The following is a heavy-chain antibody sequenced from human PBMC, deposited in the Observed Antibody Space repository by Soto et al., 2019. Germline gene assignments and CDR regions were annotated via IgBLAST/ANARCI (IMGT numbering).Heavy chain of an antibody. CDR3: ARVDYDNGLTFDY. V-gene: IGHV1-69*13. CDR2: IIPIFGTA. J-gene: IGHJ4*02. Sequence: GASVKVSCKASGGTFSSYAISWVRQAPGQGLEWLGGIIPIFGTANYAQKFQGRVTITADESTSTAYMELSSLRSEDTAVYYCARVDYDNGLTFDYWGQGTLVTVSS. D-gene: IGHD3-22*01. CDR1: GGTFSSYA.